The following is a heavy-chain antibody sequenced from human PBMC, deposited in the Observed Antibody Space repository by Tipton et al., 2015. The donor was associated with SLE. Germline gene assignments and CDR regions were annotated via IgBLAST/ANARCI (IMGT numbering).Heavy chain of an antibody. CDR3: ASIARVYCGGDCYTFDY. CDR1: GGSFSGYY. CDR2: INHSGST. J-gene: IGHJ4*02. V-gene: IGHV4-34*01. Sequence: LRLSCAVYGGSFSGYYWSWIRQPPGKGLEWIGEINHSGSTNYNPSLKSRVTISVDTSKNQFSLKLSSVTAADTAVYYCASIARVYCGGDCYTFDYWGQGTLVTVSS. D-gene: IGHD2-21*01.